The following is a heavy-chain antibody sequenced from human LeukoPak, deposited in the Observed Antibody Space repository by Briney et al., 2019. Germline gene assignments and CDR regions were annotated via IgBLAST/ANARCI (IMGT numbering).Heavy chain of an antibody. CDR2: INHSGST. D-gene: IGHD5-18*01. CDR3: ARGQFQLWAYYYYMDV. J-gene: IGHJ6*03. V-gene: IGHV4-34*01. Sequence: SETLSLTCTVYGGSFSGYYWSWIRQPPGKGLEWIGEINHSGSTNYNPSLKSRVTISVDTSKNQFSLKLSSVTAADTAVYYCARGQFQLWAYYYYMDVWGKGTTVTVSS. CDR1: GGSFSGYY.